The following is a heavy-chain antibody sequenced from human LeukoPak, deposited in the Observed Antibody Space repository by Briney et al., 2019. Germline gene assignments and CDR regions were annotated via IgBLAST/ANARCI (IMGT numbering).Heavy chain of an antibody. D-gene: IGHD5-12*01. J-gene: IGHJ5*02. CDR1: QFTFINYA. Sequence: GGSLRLSCAASQFTFINYAMGWVRQAPGRGLEWVSFISDSSTSTYYADSVKGRFTISRDNSKYTLYLQMNSLRAEDTAVYYCAKDKAATISTWFDPWGQGTLVTVSS. CDR2: ISDSSTST. V-gene: IGHV3-23*01. CDR3: AKDKAATISTWFDP.